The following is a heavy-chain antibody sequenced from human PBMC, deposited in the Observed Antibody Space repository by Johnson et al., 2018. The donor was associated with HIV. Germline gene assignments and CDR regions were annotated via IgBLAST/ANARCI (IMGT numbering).Heavy chain of an antibody. Sequence: QVQLVESGGGVVQPGRSLRLSCAASGFTFSSYAMHWVRQAPGKGLEWVAVISYDGSNKYYADSVKGRFTISRDSAKNSLFLQMNSLRAEDTAVYYCAREPGYSSGPDAFDIWGQGTMVTVSS. V-gene: IGHV3-30*04. CDR2: ISYDGSNK. J-gene: IGHJ3*02. CDR3: AREPGYSSGPDAFDI. D-gene: IGHD6-19*01. CDR1: GFTFSSYA.